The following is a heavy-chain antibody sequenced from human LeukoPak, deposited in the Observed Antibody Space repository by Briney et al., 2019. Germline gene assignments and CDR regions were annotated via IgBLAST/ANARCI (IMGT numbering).Heavy chain of an antibody. Sequence: PGGSLRLSCAASGFTFSSYWMSWVRQAPGKGLEWVANIKQDGSEKYYVDSVKGRFTISRDNAKNSLYLQVNSLRAEDTAVYYCARIGSSSPRPYFDYWGQGTLVTVSS. CDR3: ARIGSSSPRPYFDY. J-gene: IGHJ4*02. CDR1: GFTFSSYW. CDR2: IKQDGSEK. V-gene: IGHV3-7*01. D-gene: IGHD6-6*01.